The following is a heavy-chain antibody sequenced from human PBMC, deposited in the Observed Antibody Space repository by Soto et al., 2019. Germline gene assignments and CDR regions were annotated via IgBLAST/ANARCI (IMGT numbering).Heavy chain of an antibody. D-gene: IGHD6-19*01. CDR2: INHSGST. J-gene: IGHJ4*02. Sequence: LTCAVYGGSFSGYYWTWIRQPPGTGLEWIGEINHSGSTNYNPSLKSRVTISVDTSKNQLSLKVNSVTAADTAVYYCARHVNIAVAGTGFDYWGQGTPVTVSS. CDR1: GGSFSGYY. CDR3: ARHVNIAVAGTGFDY. V-gene: IGHV4-34*01.